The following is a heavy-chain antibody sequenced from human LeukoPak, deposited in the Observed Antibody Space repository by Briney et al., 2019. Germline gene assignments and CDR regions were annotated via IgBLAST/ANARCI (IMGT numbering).Heavy chain of an antibody. J-gene: IGHJ6*03. CDR1: GFTFSSYG. Sequence: GGSLRLSCAASGFTFSSYGMHWARQAPGKGLEWVAVISYDGSNKYYADSVKGRFTISRDNSKNTLYLQMNSLRAEDTAVYYCAKDGRSSSWYHRDYYYYYYMDVWGKGTTVTVSS. CDR3: AKDGRSSSWYHRDYYYYYYMDV. V-gene: IGHV3-30*18. CDR2: ISYDGSNK. D-gene: IGHD6-13*01.